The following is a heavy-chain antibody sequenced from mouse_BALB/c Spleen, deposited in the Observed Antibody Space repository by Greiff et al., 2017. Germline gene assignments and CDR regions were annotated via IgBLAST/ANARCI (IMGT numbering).Heavy chain of an antibody. CDR2: ISNGGGST. CDR3: ARHLGDY. J-gene: IGHJ4*01. V-gene: IGHV5-12-2*01. Sequence: EVQLVESGGGLVQPGGSLKLSCAASGFTFSSYTMSWVRQTPEKRLEWVAYISNGGGSTYYPDTVKGRFTISRDNAKNTLYLQMSSLKSEDTAMYYCARHLGDYWGQGTSVTVSS. CDR1: GFTFSSYT.